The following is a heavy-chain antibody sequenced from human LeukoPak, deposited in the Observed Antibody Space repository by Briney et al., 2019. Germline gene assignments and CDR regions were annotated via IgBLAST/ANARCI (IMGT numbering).Heavy chain of an antibody. V-gene: IGHV3-53*01. CDR1: GLTVSSNY. Sequence: GGSLRLSCAASGLTVSSNYMTWVRQAPGKGLEWVSVIYNSGITYYADSVKGRLTISRDNSKNTLYLQMNSLRAEDTAVYYCARERDYSGWQFDYWGQGTLVTVSS. CDR2: IYNSGIT. J-gene: IGHJ4*02. D-gene: IGHD6-19*01. CDR3: ARERDYSGWQFDY.